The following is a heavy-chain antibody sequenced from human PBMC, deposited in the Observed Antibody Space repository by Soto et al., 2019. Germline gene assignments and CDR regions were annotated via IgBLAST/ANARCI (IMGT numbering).Heavy chain of an antibody. V-gene: IGHV4-61*01. D-gene: IGHD3-10*01. CDR1: GGSVSTGMKY. J-gene: IGHJ6*02. CDR3: MKAHESGDFLGMSV. CDR2: MYKTGET. Sequence: SETLSLTCTVSGGSVSTGMKYWGWVRQPPGRALEFIGYMYKTGETLLNSSLKSRVTLSMETSKNQFSLTLSSVTAADTAVYFCMKAHESGDFLGMSVWGPGTTVTVSS.